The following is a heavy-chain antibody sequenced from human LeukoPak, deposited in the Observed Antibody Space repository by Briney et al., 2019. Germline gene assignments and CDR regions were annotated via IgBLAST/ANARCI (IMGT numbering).Heavy chain of an antibody. Sequence: GGSLRLSCAASGCTFSSYDIHWVRQAPGKGLEGVAVISYDGGNKYYADAVKGRFTISRDNSMNTLYLQMISLRAEDTAVYYCARGGRYCSSTSCSPVDHWGQGTLVTVSS. CDR3: ARGGRYCSSTSCSPVDH. CDR2: ISYDGGNK. V-gene: IGHV3-30*01. D-gene: IGHD2-2*01. J-gene: IGHJ4*02. CDR1: GCTFSSYD.